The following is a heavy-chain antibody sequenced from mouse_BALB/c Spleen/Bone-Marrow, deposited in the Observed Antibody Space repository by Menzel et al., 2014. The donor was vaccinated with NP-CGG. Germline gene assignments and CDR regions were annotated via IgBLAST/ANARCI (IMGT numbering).Heavy chain of an antibody. CDR3: TRGGNWDDFDY. CDR2: INSGSSTI. V-gene: IGHV5-17*02. CDR1: GFTFSSFG. J-gene: IGHJ2*01. D-gene: IGHD4-1*01. Sequence: EVHLVESGGGLVQPGGSQKLSCAASGFTFSSFGMHWVRQAPEKGLEWVAYINSGSSTIYYADTVKGRFTISRDNPKNTLFLQMTSLRSEDTAMYYCTRGGNWDDFDYWGQGTTLAVSS.